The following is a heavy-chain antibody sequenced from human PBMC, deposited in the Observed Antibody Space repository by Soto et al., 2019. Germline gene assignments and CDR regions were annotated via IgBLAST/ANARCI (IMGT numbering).Heavy chain of an antibody. CDR2: IKQDGSEK. CDR3: ASELRGYSDY. D-gene: IGHD5-18*01. J-gene: IGHJ4*02. Sequence: PAESLRLSCAASGFTFSSYWMSWVRQAPGKGLERVANIKQDGSEKYYVDSVKGRFTISRDNAKNSLYLQMNSLRAEDTAVYYCASELRGYSDYWGQGTLVTVSS. CDR1: GFTFSSYW. V-gene: IGHV3-7*03.